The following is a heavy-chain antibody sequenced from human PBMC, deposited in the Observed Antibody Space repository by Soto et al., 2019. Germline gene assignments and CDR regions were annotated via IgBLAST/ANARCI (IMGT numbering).Heavy chain of an antibody. CDR1: GFTFSSYS. CDR3: ARDSSGYDSGSDP. CDR2: ISSSSSYI. D-gene: IGHD5-12*01. V-gene: IGHV3-21*01. J-gene: IGHJ5*02. Sequence: EVQLVESGGGLVKPGGSLSLSCAASGFTFSSYSMNWVRQAPGKGLEWVSSISSSSSYIYYADSVKGRFTISRDNAKNSLYLQMNSLRAEDTAVYYCARDSSGYDSGSDPWGQGTLVTVSS.